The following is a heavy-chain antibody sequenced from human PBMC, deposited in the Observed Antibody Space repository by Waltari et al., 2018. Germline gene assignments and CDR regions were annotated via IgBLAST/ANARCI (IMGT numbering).Heavy chain of an antibody. CDR3: ASSYGDYPYFDY. CDR2: IYYSGST. D-gene: IGHD4-17*01. Sequence: QLQLQESGPGLVKPSETLSLTCTVSGGSIRSSSYYWGWIRQPPGEGLEWIGIIYYSGSTYYNASLKSRIGISLDTSKNQFSLRLNSVTAADTAVYYCASSYGDYPYFDYWGQGTLVTVSS. CDR1: GGSIRSSSYY. V-gene: IGHV4-39*01. J-gene: IGHJ4*02.